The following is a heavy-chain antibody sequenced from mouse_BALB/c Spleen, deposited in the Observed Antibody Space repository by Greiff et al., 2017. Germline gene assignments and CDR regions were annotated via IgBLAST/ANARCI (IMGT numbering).Heavy chain of an antibody. Sequence: DVQLVESGGGLVQPGGSLKLSCAASGFTFSSYGMSWVRQTPDKRLELVATINSNGGSTYYPDSVKGRFTISRDNAKNTLYLQMSSLKSEDTAMYYCARDLSSYDAMDYWGQGTSVTVSS. CDR1: GFTFSSYG. V-gene: IGHV5-6-3*01. CDR2: INSNGGST. CDR3: ARDLSSYDAMDY. J-gene: IGHJ4*01. D-gene: IGHD1-1*01.